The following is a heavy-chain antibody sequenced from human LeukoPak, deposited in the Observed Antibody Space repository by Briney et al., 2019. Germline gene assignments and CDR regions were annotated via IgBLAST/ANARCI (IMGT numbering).Heavy chain of an antibody. CDR1: GFTFSSYA. J-gene: IGHJ3*02. Sequence: GGSLRLSCSASGFTFSSYAMHWVRQAPGKGLEYVSAISSNGGSTYYADSVKGRFTISRDNSKNTLYLQMSRLRAEDTAVYYCVRCGYSYGFLGAFDIWGQGTMVTVSS. V-gene: IGHV3-64D*09. D-gene: IGHD5-18*01. CDR3: VRCGYSYGFLGAFDI. CDR2: ISSNGGST.